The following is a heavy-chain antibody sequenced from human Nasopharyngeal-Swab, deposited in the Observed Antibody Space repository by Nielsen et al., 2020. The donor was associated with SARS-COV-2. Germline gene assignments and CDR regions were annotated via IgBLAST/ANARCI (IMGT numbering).Heavy chain of an antibody. CDR2: IYYSGST. CDR1: GGSISSYY. Sequence: SETLSLTCTVSGGSISSYYWSWIRQPPGKGLEWIGYIYYSGSTNYNPSLKSRVTISVDRSKNQFSLKLSSVTAADTAVYYCARNAGDSHAFDIWGQGTMVTVSS. J-gene: IGHJ3*02. D-gene: IGHD7-27*01. V-gene: IGHV4-59*12. CDR3: ARNAGDSHAFDI.